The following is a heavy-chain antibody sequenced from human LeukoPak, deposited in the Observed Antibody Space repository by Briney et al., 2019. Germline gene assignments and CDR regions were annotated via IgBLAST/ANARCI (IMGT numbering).Heavy chain of an antibody. D-gene: IGHD3-22*01. V-gene: IGHV3-30*18. Sequence: QPGGSLRLSCAAPGFTFSSYGMHWVRQAPGKGLEWVAVISYDGSNKYYADSVKGRFTISRDNSKNTLYLQMNSLRAEDTAVYYCAKDLWYYYDSSGPPGAFDIWGQGTMVTVSS. CDR1: GFTFSSYG. CDR3: AKDLWYYYDSSGPPGAFDI. CDR2: ISYDGSNK. J-gene: IGHJ3*02.